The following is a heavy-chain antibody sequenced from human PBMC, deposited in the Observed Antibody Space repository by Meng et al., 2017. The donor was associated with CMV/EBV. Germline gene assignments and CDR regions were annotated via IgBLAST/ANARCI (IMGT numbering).Heavy chain of an antibody. V-gene: IGHV4-30-4*08. CDR3: ARVVRDDFWSGYYRGGWFDP. CDR1: SGDYF. CDR2: IYYSGTT. Sequence: SGDYFWSWIRQPPGKGLEWIGYIYYSGTTYYNPSLKSRVTISVDMSKNQFSLKLSSVTAADTAVYYCARVVRDDFWSGYYRGGWFDPWGQGTLVTVSS. J-gene: IGHJ5*02. D-gene: IGHD3-3*01.